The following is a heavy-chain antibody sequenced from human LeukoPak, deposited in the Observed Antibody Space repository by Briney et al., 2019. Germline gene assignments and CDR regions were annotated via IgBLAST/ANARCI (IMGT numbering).Heavy chain of an antibody. CDR3: ARTPEWFGESYFDY. V-gene: IGHV4-4*07. CDR1: GGSISSYY. Sequence: SETLSLTCTVSGGSISSYYWSWIRQPAGKGLEWIGRIYTSGSTNYNPSLKSRVTISVDTSKNQFSLKLSSVTAADTAVYYCARTPEWFGESYFDYWGQGTLVTVSS. D-gene: IGHD3-10*01. CDR2: IYTSGST. J-gene: IGHJ4*02.